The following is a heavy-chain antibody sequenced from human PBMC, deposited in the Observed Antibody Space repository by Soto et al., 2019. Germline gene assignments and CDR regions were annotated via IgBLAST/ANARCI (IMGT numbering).Heavy chain of an antibody. CDR3: ASRLVDNDY. Sequence: LSLTCTVSGGSISSSSYYWGWIRQPPGKGLEWIGSIYYSGSTYYNPSLKSRVTISVDTSKNQFSLKLSSVTAADTAVYYCASRLVDNDYWGQGTLVTVSS. CDR2: IYYSGST. D-gene: IGHD6-19*01. CDR1: GGSISSSSYY. V-gene: IGHV4-39*01. J-gene: IGHJ4*02.